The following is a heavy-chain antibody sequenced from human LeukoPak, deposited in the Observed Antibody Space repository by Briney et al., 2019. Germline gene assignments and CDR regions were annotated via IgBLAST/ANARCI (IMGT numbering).Heavy chain of an antibody. J-gene: IGHJ4*02. D-gene: IGHD2-21*01. Sequence: GGSLRLSCAASGFIFSSYSMNWVRQAPGKGLEWVSSISSSSSYIYYADSVKGRFTISRDNSKNTLYLQMNSLRAEDTAVYYCAKGLGAGGAHDYWGQGTLVTVSS. V-gene: IGHV3-21*04. CDR3: AKGLGAGGAHDY. CDR2: ISSSSSYI. CDR1: GFIFSSYS.